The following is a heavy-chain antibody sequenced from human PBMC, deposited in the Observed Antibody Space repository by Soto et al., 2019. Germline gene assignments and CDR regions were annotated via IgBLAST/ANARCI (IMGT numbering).Heavy chain of an antibody. CDR1: GFLFTDYY. D-gene: IGHD2-8*01. V-gene: IGHV3-11*06. Sequence: LRLSCTASGFLFTDYYMSWIRQPPVKGLEWLAYIDGSSDYTNSADSVKGRFTISRDNAKNSVFLQMNNLRADDTAVYYCARDLRFSSTNYFDFWGRGALVTVSS. CDR3: ARDLRFSSTNYFDF. J-gene: IGHJ4*02. CDR2: IDGSSDYT.